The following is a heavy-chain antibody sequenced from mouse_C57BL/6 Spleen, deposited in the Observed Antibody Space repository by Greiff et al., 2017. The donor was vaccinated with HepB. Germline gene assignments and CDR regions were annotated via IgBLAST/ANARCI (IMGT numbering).Heavy chain of an antibody. CDR1: GFTFSDYG. CDR3: ARKSNVYAMDY. J-gene: IGHJ4*01. Sequence: EVKLMESGGGLVKPGGSLKLSCAASGFTFSDYGMHWVRQAPEKGLEWVAYISSGSSTIYYADTVKGRFTISRDNAKNTLFLQMTSRRSEDTAMYYCARKSNVYAMDYWGQGTSVTVSS. CDR2: ISSGSSTI. V-gene: IGHV5-17*01. D-gene: IGHD2-5*01.